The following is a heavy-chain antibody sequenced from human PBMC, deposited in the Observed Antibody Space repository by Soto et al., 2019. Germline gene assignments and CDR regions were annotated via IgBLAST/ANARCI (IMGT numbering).Heavy chain of an antibody. CDR1: GYTFTSYG. V-gene: IGHV1-18*04. Sequence: ASVKVSCKASGYTFTSYGISWVRQAPGQGLEWMGWISAYNGNTNYAQKLQGRVTMTTDTSTSTAYMELRSLRSDDTAVYYRARENYDFWRGYWSPGYYYGMDVWGQGTTVTVS. J-gene: IGHJ6*02. CDR2: ISAYNGNT. D-gene: IGHD3-3*01. CDR3: ARENYDFWRGYWSPGYYYGMDV.